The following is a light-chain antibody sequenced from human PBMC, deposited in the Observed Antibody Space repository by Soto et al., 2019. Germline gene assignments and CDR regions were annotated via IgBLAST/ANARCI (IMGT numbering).Light chain of an antibody. CDR1: QSVSSN. Sequence: EILMTQSPATLSVSPGERATLSCRASQSVSSNLAWYQQKPGQAPRLLIYSVSTRATDIPARFSGSGSGTEFTLTISSLRSEDFAVYYCQQYNNWPPTWTFGQGTKVEI. J-gene: IGKJ1*01. CDR2: SVS. V-gene: IGKV3-15*01. CDR3: QQYNNWPPTWT.